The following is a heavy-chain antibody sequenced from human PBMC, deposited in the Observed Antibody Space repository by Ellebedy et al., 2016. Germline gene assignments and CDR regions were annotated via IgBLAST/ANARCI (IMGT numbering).Heavy chain of an antibody. J-gene: IGHJ4*02. CDR3: ARLYCSSTSCPLDY. D-gene: IGHD2-2*01. CDR2: IYYSGST. V-gene: IGHV4-39*01. Sequence: SETLSLXCTVSGGSINSNNYFWGWIRQPPGKGLEWIGGIYYSGSTYYNPSLKSRVTISVDTSKNQFSLKLSSVTAADTAVYYCARLYCSSTSCPLDYWGQGTLVTVSS. CDR1: GGSINSNNYF.